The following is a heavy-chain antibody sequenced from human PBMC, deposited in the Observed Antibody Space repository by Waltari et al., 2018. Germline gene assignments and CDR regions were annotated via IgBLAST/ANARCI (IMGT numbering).Heavy chain of an antibody. J-gene: IGHJ4*02. V-gene: IGHV4-38-2*01. CDR1: GYSISSGYY. D-gene: IGHD2-21*02. Sequence: QVQLQESGPGLVKPSETLSLTCAVSGYSISSGYYWGWIRQPPGKGLEWIGSIYHSGGTYYNPSLKSRVTISVDTSKNQFSLELSSVTAADTAVYYCARLGESGGNSGYWGQGTLVTVSS. CDR2: IYHSGGT. CDR3: ARLGESGGNSGY.